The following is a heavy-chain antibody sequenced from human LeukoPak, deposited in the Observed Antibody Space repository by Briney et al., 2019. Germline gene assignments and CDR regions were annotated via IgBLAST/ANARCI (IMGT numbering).Heavy chain of an antibody. CDR3: AKYSGDYFGDY. CDR2: IRYDGSII. V-gene: IGHV3-30*02. J-gene: IGHJ4*02. Sequence: GGSLRLSCAASGFTFSSYGMHWVRQAPGKGLEWVAFIRYDGSIIYYADSVKGRFTISRDNSKNTLYLQMDSLRAEDTAVYYCAKYSGDYFGDYWGQGNLVTVSS. CDR1: GFTFSSYG. D-gene: IGHD1-26*01.